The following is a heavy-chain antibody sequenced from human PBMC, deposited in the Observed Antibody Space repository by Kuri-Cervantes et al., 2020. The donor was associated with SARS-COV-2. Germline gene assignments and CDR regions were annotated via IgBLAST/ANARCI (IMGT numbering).Heavy chain of an antibody. CDR3: SRGVGAVGGY. Sequence: ASVKVSCKTSGYTSTRNDINWVRQATGQRLEWIGYININNGYAGYAQKFQGRVTITRSTSESTVYMELSGLTSDDTAVYFCSRGVGAVGGYWGQGTLVTVSS. V-gene: IGHV1-8*03. D-gene: IGHD1-26*01. CDR2: ININNGYA. J-gene: IGHJ4*02. CDR1: GYTSTRND.